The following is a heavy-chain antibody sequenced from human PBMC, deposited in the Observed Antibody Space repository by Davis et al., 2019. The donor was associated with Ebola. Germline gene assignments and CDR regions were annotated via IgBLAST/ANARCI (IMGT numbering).Heavy chain of an antibody. CDR2: INTAPGYT. CDR1: GYTFDSHA. D-gene: IGHD3-9*01. CDR3: ARDADDVLTGSNWFDP. Sequence: ASVKVSCRASGYTFDSHAMHWVRQAPGQRLEYMGWINTAPGYTIYSQKFQGRVTMTRDTSASTAHMELSGMTSEDTALYYCARDADDVLTGSNWFDPWGQGTLVFVSS. V-gene: IGHV1-3*04. J-gene: IGHJ5*02.